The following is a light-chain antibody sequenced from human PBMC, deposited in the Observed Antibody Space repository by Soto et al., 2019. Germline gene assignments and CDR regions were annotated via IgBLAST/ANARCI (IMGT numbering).Light chain of an antibody. CDR2: DAS. Sequence: DIQMTQYPSTLSASVGDRVTITCRASQSISSWLAWYQQKPGKAPKLLIYDASSLESGVPSRFSGSGSGTEFTLTISSLQPDDFATYYCQSYNSYLWTFGQGTKVDIK. V-gene: IGKV1-5*01. J-gene: IGKJ1*01. CDR3: QSYNSYLWT. CDR1: QSISSW.